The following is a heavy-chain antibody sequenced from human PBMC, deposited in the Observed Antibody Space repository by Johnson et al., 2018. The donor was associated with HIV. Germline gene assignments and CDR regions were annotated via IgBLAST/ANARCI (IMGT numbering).Heavy chain of an antibody. CDR3: AKDLYSSSWTNDAFDI. Sequence: QVQLVESGGGVVQPGRSLRVSCAASGFTFSSYGMHWVRQAPGKGLEWVAVIWYDGSNRYYADSEKGRFTISRDNSKNTLYLQMNRLRAEDTAVYYCAKDLYSSSWTNDAFDIWGQGTMVTVSS. J-gene: IGHJ3*02. D-gene: IGHD6-13*01. CDR2: IWYDGSNR. V-gene: IGHV3-33*06. CDR1: GFTFSSYG.